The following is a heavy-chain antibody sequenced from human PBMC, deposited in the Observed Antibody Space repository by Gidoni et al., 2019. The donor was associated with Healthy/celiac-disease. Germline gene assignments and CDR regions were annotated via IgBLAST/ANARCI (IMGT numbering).Heavy chain of an antibody. CDR1: GFTFISYG. CDR3: ARDMAYSSSSLGLFDY. J-gene: IGHJ4*02. Sequence: QVQLVESGGCVVQPGRSLRLSCAASGFTFISYGMHWVRQAPGKGLEWVAVIWYDGSNKYYADSVKGRFTISRDNSKNTLYLQMNSLRAEDTAVYYCARDMAYSSSSLGLFDYWGQGTLVTVSS. CDR2: IWYDGSNK. V-gene: IGHV3-33*01. D-gene: IGHD6-6*01.